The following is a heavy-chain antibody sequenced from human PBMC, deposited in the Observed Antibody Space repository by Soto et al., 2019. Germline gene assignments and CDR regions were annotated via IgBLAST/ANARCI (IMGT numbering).Heavy chain of an antibody. J-gene: IGHJ4*02. CDR1: GGSFSGYY. CDR3: ARQRAGLRAVRGTYYFDY. D-gene: IGHD3-10*01. Sequence: SETLSLTCAVYGGSFSGYYWSWIRQPPGKGLEWIGEINHSGSTNYNPSLKSRVTISVDTSKNQFSLKLSSVTAADTAVYYCARQRAGLRAVRGTYYFDYWGQGTLVTVSS. CDR2: INHSGST. V-gene: IGHV4-34*01.